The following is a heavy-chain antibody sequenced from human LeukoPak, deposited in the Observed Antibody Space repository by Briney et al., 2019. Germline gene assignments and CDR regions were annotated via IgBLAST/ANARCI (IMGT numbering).Heavy chain of an antibody. CDR1: GGSISSSSYY. Sequence: SETLSLTCTVSGGSISSSSYYWGWIRQPPGKGLEWIANVYYNGNTYYNSSLKSRVTISADTSKNQFSLNLRSVTAADTAVYYCARLLSPGWFDPWGQGTLVTVSS. CDR2: VYYNGNT. CDR3: ARLLSPGWFDP. V-gene: IGHV4-39*01. D-gene: IGHD2/OR15-2a*01. J-gene: IGHJ5*02.